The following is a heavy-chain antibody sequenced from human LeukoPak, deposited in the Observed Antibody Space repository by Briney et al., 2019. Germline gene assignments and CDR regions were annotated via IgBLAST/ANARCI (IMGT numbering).Heavy chain of an antibody. CDR1: GGTFSSYA. CDR3: ARGVTTAQYGMDV. Sequence: ASVTVSCKASGGTFSSYAISWVRQAPGQGLEWMGGIIPIFGTANYAQKFQGRVTITADESTSTAYMELSSPRSEDTAVYYCARGVTTAQYGMDVWGQGTTVTVSS. V-gene: IGHV1-69*13. J-gene: IGHJ6*02. D-gene: IGHD4-11*01. CDR2: IIPIFGTA.